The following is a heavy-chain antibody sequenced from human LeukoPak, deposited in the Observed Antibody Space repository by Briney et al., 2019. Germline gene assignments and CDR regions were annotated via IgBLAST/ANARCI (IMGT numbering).Heavy chain of an antibody. Sequence: PSETLSLTCTVSSGSISSGDYYWSWIRQPPGKGLEWIGYIYYSGSTYYNPSLKSRVTISVDTSKNQFSLKLSSVTAADTAVYYCARAQPYYDILTGYLNPDAFDIWGQGTMVTVSS. D-gene: IGHD3-9*01. V-gene: IGHV4-30-4*01. CDR1: SGSISSGDYY. CDR2: IYYSGST. CDR3: ARAQPYYDILTGYLNPDAFDI. J-gene: IGHJ3*02.